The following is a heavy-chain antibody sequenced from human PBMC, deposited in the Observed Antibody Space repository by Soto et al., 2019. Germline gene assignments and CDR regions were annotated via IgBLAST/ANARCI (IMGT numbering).Heavy chain of an antibody. CDR1: GFTVSSNY. J-gene: IGHJ4*02. D-gene: IGHD3-22*01. V-gene: IGHV3-53*01. CDR3: ERISGWLEFDY. CDR2: IYSGGST. Sequence: PGGSLRLSCAASGFTVSSNYMSWVRQAPGKGLEWVSVIYSGGSTYYADSVKGRFTISRDNSKNTLYLQMNSLRAEDTAVYYCERISGWLEFDYWGQGTLVTVSS.